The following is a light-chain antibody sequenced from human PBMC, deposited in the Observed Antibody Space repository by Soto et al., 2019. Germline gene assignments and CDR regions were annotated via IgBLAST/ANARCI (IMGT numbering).Light chain of an antibody. V-gene: IGKV3-15*01. CDR2: DSS. CDR3: QQYNNWRSIT. CDR1: QSISRK. Sequence: EIVLTQSPGTLSLSPGERATLSCRASQSISRKLAWYQHKAGQAPRLLIYDSSTRAAAIPARFSGSGSGTDFTLTISSLQSEDYAVYYCQQYNNWRSITFGQGTRLEIK. J-gene: IGKJ5*01.